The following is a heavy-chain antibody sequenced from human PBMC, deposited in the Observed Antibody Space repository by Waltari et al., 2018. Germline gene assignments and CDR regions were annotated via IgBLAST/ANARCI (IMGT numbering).Heavy chain of an antibody. CDR3: ARSSSGAYYYYGMDV. V-gene: IGHV4-61*02. Sequence: QVQLQESGPGLVKPSQTLSLTCTVSGGSISSGSYYWSWIRQPAGKGLEWIGRIYTSGSTNYNPSLKSRVTISVDTSKNQFSLKLSSVTAADTAVYYCARSSSGAYYYYGMDVWDQGTTVTVSS. J-gene: IGHJ6*02. CDR2: IYTSGST. CDR1: GGSISSGSYY.